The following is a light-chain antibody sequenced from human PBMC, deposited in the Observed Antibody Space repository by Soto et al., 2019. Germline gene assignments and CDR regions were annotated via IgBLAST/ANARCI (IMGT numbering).Light chain of an antibody. CDR3: SSFTSSNTLV. V-gene: IGLV2-14*03. CDR1: SNDVGGYDY. CDR2: DVN. Sequence: QSVLTQPASVSGSPGQSITISCTGSSNDVGGYDYVSWYQHHPGKAPKLMIYDVNNRPSGVSNRFSASKSGNTASLTISGLQAEDEATYYCSSFTSSNTLVFGGGTKLTVL. J-gene: IGLJ2*01.